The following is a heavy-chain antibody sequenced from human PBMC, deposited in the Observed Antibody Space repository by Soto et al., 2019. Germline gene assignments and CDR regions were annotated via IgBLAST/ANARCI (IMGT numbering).Heavy chain of an antibody. D-gene: IGHD3-3*01. CDR2: IYHSGST. CDR1: GYSISSGYY. J-gene: IGHJ6*02. Sequence: SETLSLTCAFSGYSISSGYYWGWIRQPPGKGLEWIGSIYHSGSTYYNPSLKSRVTISVDTSNNQCSLKLSSVTAADTAVYYCARGGRFLERFTYYYYYYGMDVWVQGTTVTVSS. CDR3: ARGGRFLERFTYYYYYYGMDV. V-gene: IGHV4-38-2*01.